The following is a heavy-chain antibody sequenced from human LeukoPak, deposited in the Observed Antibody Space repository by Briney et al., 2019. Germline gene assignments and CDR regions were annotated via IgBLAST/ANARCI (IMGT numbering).Heavy chain of an antibody. CDR3: TRVEEAQRQGSSWGYYYYGMDV. D-gene: IGHD6-13*01. CDR2: IRSKAYGGTT. Sequence: GGSLRLSCTASGFTFGDYAMSWFRQAPGKGLEWVGFIRSKAYGGTTEYAASVKGRFTISRDDSKSIAYLQMNSLKTEDTAVYYCTRVEEAQRQGSSWGYYYYGMDVWGQGTTVTVSS. V-gene: IGHV3-49*03. J-gene: IGHJ6*02. CDR1: GFTFGDYA.